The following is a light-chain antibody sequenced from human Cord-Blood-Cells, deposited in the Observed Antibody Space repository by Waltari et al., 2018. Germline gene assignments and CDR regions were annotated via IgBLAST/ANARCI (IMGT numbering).Light chain of an antibody. CDR3: QQYYSTPYP. V-gene: IGKV4-1*01. Sequence: DIVMTQSPDSLAVSLGERATINRKSSQSVLYSSNNKNYLAWYQQKPGQPPKLLIYWASTRYSGIPGRFRSSGSPTDFPLPICYLHAEDVAVYYCQQYYSTPYPFSPGPAVDLK. CDR1: QSVLYSSNNKNY. CDR2: WAS. J-gene: IGKJ3*01.